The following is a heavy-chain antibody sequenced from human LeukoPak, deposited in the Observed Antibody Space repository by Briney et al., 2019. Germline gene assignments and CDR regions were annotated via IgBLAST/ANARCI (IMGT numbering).Heavy chain of an antibody. J-gene: IGHJ4*02. V-gene: IGHV3-74*01. CDR2: INDDGSST. CDR3: TPLHYSFDY. Sequence: GGSLRLSCAASGFTFSSYWMNWVRQAPGKGLVWVSRINDDGSSTNYADSVKGRFTISRDNAKNTLYLRMNSLRAEDTAVYYCTPLHYSFDYWGQGTLVTVSS. CDR1: GFTFSSYW.